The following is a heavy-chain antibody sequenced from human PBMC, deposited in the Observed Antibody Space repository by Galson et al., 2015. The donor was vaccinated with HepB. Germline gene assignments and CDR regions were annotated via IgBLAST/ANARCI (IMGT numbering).Heavy chain of an antibody. CDR1: GFTFLRYA. Sequence: SLRLSCAPSGFTFLRYASYWVRQAPGTGLEWVAVISYDGSNKFYSDSVKGRFPISRDNTKNTVYLQMNSLRAEDTAVYYCARVRATAPYYYCGMNVWGQGTTVTVSS. CDR3: ARVRATAPYYYCGMNV. J-gene: IGHJ6*02. V-gene: IGHV3-30-3*01. D-gene: IGHD5-18*01. CDR2: ISYDGSNK.